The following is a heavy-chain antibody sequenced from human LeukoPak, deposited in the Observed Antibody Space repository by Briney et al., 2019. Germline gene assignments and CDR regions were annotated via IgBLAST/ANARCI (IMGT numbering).Heavy chain of an antibody. Sequence: SETLSLTCTVSGGSISSGSYYWSWIRQPAGKGLEWIGRIYTSGSTNYNPSLKNRVTISVDTSKNQFSLKLSSVTAADTAVYYCARERWGRGIDAFDIWGQGTMVTVSS. J-gene: IGHJ3*02. CDR3: ARERWGRGIDAFDI. CDR1: GGSISSGSYY. CDR2: IYTSGST. D-gene: IGHD2-21*02. V-gene: IGHV4-61*02.